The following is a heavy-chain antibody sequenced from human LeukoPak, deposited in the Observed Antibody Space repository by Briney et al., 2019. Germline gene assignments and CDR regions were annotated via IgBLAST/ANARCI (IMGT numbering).Heavy chain of an antibody. CDR2: ISYDGSNK. Sequence: GRSLRLSCAASGFTFSSYGMHRVRQAPGKGLEWVAVISYDGSNKYYADSVKGRFTISRDNSKNTLYLQMNSLRAEDTAVYYCAKDPNRFGELLDYWGQGTLVTVSS. CDR1: GFTFSSYG. V-gene: IGHV3-30*18. CDR3: AKDPNRFGELLDY. J-gene: IGHJ4*02. D-gene: IGHD3-10*01.